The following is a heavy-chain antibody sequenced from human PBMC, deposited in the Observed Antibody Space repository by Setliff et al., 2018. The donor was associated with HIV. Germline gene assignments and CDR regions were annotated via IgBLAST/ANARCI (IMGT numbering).Heavy chain of an antibody. CDR1: GFSLSTHD. V-gene: IGHV3-48*03. CDR3: TAGHYGPNP. Sequence: GESLKISCTASGFSLSTHDMNWVRQAPGKGLEWISYITSDSSVKYYADSVKGRFTISRDNAGRSLYLQMNSLKVEDTAVYYCTAGHYGPNPWGQGTPVTVSS. J-gene: IGHJ5*01. CDR2: ITSDSSVK. D-gene: IGHD3-10*01.